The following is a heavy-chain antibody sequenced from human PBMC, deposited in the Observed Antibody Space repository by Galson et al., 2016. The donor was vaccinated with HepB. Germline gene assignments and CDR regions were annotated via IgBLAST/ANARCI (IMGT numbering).Heavy chain of an antibody. CDR3: ARGDIVGAIFDY. J-gene: IGHJ4*02. CDR2: ISSSSSYI. Sequence: SLRLSCAASGFSFSIYAMCWVRQAPGKGLEWVSSISSSSSYIYYADSVKGRFTISRDNAKNSLYLQMNSLRAEDTAVYYCARGDIVGAIFDYWGQGTLVTVSS. V-gene: IGHV3-21*01. CDR1: GFSFSIYA. D-gene: IGHD1-26*01.